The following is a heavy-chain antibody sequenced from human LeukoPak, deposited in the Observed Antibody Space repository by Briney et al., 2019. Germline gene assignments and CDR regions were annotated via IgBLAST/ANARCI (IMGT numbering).Heavy chain of an antibody. J-gene: IGHJ5*02. D-gene: IGHD3-10*01. Sequence: GASVKVSCKASGGTFNSYAISWVRQAPGQGLEWMGWITTYNGNTNYAQKFQGRVTMTTDTSTSTAYMELRSLRSDDTAVYYCARDYYGSGSYYKQPFDPWGQGTLVTVSS. CDR2: ITTYNGNT. V-gene: IGHV1-18*01. CDR1: GGTFNSYA. CDR3: ARDYYGSGSYYKQPFDP.